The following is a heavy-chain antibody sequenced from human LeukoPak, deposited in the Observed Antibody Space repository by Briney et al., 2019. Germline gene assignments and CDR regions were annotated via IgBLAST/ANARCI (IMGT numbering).Heavy chain of an antibody. CDR2: ISSSGSDK. CDR3: ERRTSGAFAI. CDR1: GFPFSDHE. Sequence: GGSLRLSCAASGFPFSDHEMNWVRQAPGKGLEWVSYISSSGSDKYYPDSVKGRFTISRDNAKNSLYLQMNILRAEDTAVYYCERRTSGAFAIWGQGTKVTVSS. J-gene: IGHJ3*02. V-gene: IGHV3-48*03.